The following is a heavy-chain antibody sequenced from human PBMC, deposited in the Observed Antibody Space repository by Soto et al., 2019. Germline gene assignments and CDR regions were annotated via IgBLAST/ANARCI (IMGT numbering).Heavy chain of an antibody. D-gene: IGHD6-6*01. CDR3: ARGRDGDY. V-gene: IGHV1-18*01. CDR2: ISAHNGNT. J-gene: IGHJ4*02. CDR1: GYAFTTYG. Sequence: QVHLVQSGAEVKKPGASVKVSCKGSGYAFTTYGIPWVRQAPGQGLEWMGWISAHNGNTNYAQKLQGRVTVTRDTATSTAYMELRSLRAVDTAVSYCARGRDGDYWGQGARVTVSS.